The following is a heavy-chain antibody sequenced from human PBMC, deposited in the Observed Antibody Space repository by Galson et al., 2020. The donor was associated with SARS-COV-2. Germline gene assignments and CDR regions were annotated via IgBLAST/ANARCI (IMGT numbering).Heavy chain of an antibody. J-gene: IGHJ6*02. CDR3: ARAPTSSGFLYYYYYGMDV. CDR1: GGSFSAYY. CDR2: IYHSGRT. Sequence: SETLSLTCTVYGGSFSAYYWSWIRQPPGKGLEWIGDIYHSGRTNYNPSLKSRVTISVDAYKNQFSLNLGSVTAADAAVYYCARAPTSSGFLYYYYYGMDVWGQGTTVTVSS. V-gene: IGHV4-34*01. D-gene: IGHD3-22*01.